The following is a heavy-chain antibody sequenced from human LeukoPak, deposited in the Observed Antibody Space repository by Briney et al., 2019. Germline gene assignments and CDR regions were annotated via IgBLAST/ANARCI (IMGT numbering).Heavy chain of an antibody. CDR3: ARDSFWYSSSWYPDYFDY. Sequence: ASVTVSCKASGYTFTGYYMHWVRQAPGQGLEWMGWINPNSGGTNYAQKFQGRVTMTRDTSISTAYMELSRLRSDDTAVYYCARDSFWYSSSWYPDYFDYWGQGTLVTVSS. V-gene: IGHV1-2*02. CDR1: GYTFTGYY. CDR2: INPNSGGT. D-gene: IGHD6-13*01. J-gene: IGHJ4*02.